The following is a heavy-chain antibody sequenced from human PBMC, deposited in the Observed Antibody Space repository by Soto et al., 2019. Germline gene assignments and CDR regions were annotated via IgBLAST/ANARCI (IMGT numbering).Heavy chain of an antibody. Sequence: QVQLVESGGGVVRSGRSLRLSCAASGFTFSTYGMHWVRQAPGKGLEWVAVISDDGSKKYYADSVQGRFTISRDNSKNTLYMQMNSLRAGDTAVYYCARVKTSRRWIQLMDYWGQGALVTVSS. CDR1: GFTFSTYG. D-gene: IGHD5-18*01. CDR3: ARVKTSRRWIQLMDY. V-gene: IGHV3-30*03. J-gene: IGHJ4*02. CDR2: ISDDGSKK.